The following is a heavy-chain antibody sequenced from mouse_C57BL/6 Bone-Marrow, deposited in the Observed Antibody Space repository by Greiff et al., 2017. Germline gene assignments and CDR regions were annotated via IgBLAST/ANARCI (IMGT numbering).Heavy chain of an antibody. CDR3: ARKDY. J-gene: IGHJ4*01. V-gene: IGHV1-7*01. CDR2: INPSSGST. CDR1: GYTFTSYW. Sequence: QVQLQQSGAELAKPGASVKLSCKASGYTFTSYWMHWVKQRPGQGLEWIGYINPSSGSTKYNQKFKDKATLTAEKSSSTAYMQLSSLTYEDSAVYYCARKDYWGQGTSVTVSS.